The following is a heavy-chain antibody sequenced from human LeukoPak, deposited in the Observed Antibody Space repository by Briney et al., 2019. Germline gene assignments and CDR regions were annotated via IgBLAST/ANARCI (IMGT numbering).Heavy chain of an antibody. CDR1: GFTVSSNY. V-gene: IGHV4-34*01. CDR3: ARVSGYDYDPVDY. J-gene: IGHJ4*02. CDR2: INHSGST. D-gene: IGHD5-12*01. Sequence: GSLRLSCAASGFTVSSNYWSWIRQPPGKGLEWIGEINHSGSTNYNPSLKSRVTISVDTSKNQFSLKLSSVTAADTAVYYCARVSGYDYDPVDYWGQGTLVTVSS.